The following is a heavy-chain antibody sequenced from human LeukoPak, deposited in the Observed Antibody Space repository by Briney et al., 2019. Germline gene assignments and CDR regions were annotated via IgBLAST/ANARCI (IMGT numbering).Heavy chain of an antibody. CDR1: GGSISSGSYY. CDR2: IYTSGDT. D-gene: IGHD3-10*01. J-gene: IGHJ4*02. CDR3: ARRTGPFDY. V-gene: IGHV4-61*02. Sequence: PSETLSLTCTVSGGSISSGSYYWSWIRQPAGKGLEWIGRIYTSGDTNYNPSLKGRVTISVDTSKNQFSLKLSSVTAADTAVYYCARRTGPFDYWGQGTLVTVSS.